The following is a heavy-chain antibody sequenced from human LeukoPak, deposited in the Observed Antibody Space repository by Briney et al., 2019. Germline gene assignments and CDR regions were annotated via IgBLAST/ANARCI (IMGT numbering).Heavy chain of an antibody. J-gene: IGHJ4*02. CDR1: GFTFSTYT. Sequence: GGSLRLSCAASGFTFSTYTMYWVRHPPGKRLEWVSIIGSSGGGIHYADSVKGRFTISRDNSKNTLYLQMNSLRAEDTAVYYCAKDRAWELSFDYWGQGTLVTVSS. D-gene: IGHD1-26*01. CDR3: AKDRAWELSFDY. V-gene: IGHV3-23*01. CDR2: IGSSGGGI.